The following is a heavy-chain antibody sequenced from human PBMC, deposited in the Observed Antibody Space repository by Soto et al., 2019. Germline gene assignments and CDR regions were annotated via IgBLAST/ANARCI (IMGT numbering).Heavy chain of an antibody. D-gene: IGHD3-9*01. Sequence: SQTLSLTCAISGDSVSSNHATWDWIRQSPSRGLEWLGRTYYRSKWYYDYALSVKSRITINPDTSNNQLSLQLNSVTPDDTAVYFCGRLIGNGWLAFRAQGSLVIGSA. CDR2: TYYRSKWYY. V-gene: IGHV6-1*01. CDR3: GRLIGNGWLAF. CDR1: GDSVSSNHAT. J-gene: IGHJ4*02.